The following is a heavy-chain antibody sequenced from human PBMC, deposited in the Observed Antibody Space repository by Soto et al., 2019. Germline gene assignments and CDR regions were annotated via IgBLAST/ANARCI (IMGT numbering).Heavy chain of an antibody. D-gene: IGHD3-22*01. CDR3: ASLVMTTDPRDY. V-gene: IGHV3-30-3*01. CDR1: GFTFSSYA. CDR2: ISYDGSNK. J-gene: IGHJ4*02. Sequence: QVQLVESGGGVVQPGRSLRLSCAASGFTFSSYAMYWVRQAPGKGLEWVAVISYDGSNKYYADSVKGRFTISRDNSKNRLYLQMNSLRAEDTAVYYCASLVMTTDPRDYWGQGTLVTVSS.